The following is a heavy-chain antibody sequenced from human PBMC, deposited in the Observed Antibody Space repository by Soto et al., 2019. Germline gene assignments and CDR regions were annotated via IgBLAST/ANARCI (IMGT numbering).Heavy chain of an antibody. D-gene: IGHD2-2*01. V-gene: IGHV3-23*01. CDR1: GFTFSIYA. Sequence: GGSLRLCCAASGFTFSIYAMSWVRQDPGKGLEWVSIISGSGGRTYYADSVKGRFTMSRDNSKNTLYLQMNSLRAEDTAVYYCAKEVVVESAGRSHYYYYGLDVWGQGTTVTVSS. J-gene: IGHJ6*02. CDR2: ISGSGGRT. CDR3: AKEVVVESAGRSHYYYYGLDV.